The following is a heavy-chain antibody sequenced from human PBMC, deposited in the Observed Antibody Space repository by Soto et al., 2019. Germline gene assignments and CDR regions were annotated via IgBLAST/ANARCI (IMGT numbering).Heavy chain of an antibody. CDR2: IYYSGST. Sequence: SETLSLTCTVSGGSISSYYWRWNRQPPGKGLEWIGYIYYSGSTNYNPSLKSRVTISVDTSKNQFSLKLSSVTAADTAVYYRARHGSSGYGGYWGQGTLVTVSS. V-gene: IGHV4-59*08. J-gene: IGHJ4*02. CDR3: ARHGSSGYGGY. D-gene: IGHD5-12*01. CDR1: GGSISSYY.